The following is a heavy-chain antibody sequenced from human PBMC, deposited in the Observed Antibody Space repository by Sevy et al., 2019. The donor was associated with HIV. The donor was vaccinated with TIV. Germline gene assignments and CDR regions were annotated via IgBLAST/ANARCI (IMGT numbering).Heavy chain of an antibody. D-gene: IGHD3-16*01. CDR1: GLTFTTTG. Sequence: GGSLRLSCAASGLTFTTTGMSWVRQAPGKGLEWVAGVTSDGATYYADSVRDRFTVSRDNSKITLYLQLNSLRADDTAVFYCAGGDTTMITDLDYWGQGTLVTVSS. CDR2: VTSDGAT. J-gene: IGHJ4*02. CDR3: AGGDTTMITDLDY. V-gene: IGHV3-23*01.